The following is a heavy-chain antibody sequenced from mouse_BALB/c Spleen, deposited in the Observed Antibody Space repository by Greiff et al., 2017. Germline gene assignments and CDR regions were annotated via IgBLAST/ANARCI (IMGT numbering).Heavy chain of an antibody. Sequence: VMLVESGPGLVQPSQSLSITCTVSGFSLTSYGVHWVRQSPGKGLEWLGVIWSGGSTDYNAAFISRLSISKDNSKSQVFFKMNSLQANDTAIYYCARKGITTAGGFAYWGQGTLVTVSA. CDR1: GFSLTSYG. J-gene: IGHJ3*01. CDR3: ARKGITTAGGFAY. CDR2: IWSGGST. V-gene: IGHV2-2*02. D-gene: IGHD1-2*01.